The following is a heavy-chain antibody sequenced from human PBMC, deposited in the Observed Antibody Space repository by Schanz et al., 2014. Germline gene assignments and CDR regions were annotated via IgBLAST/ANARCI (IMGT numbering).Heavy chain of an antibody. D-gene: IGHD3-3*01. CDR1: GFNFNNYD. CDR2: MNPKTGNT. Sequence: QVQLVQSGAEVKKPGASVKVSCTASGFNFNNYDINWVRQATGQGLEWMGWMNPKTGNTDHAQKFQGRVTMTCDTSTSTAYVDLSRLRSEDTGVYYCARALKGKVAIVGVITSQNYYYMDVWGKGTTXTVSS. CDR3: ARALKGKVAIVGVITSQNYYYMDV. V-gene: IGHV1-8*01. J-gene: IGHJ6*03.